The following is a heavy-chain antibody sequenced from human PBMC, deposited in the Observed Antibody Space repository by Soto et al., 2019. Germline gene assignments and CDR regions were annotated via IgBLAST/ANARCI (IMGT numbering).Heavy chain of an antibody. V-gene: IGHV2-70*01. Sequence: SGPTLVNPTQTLTLTCTFSGFSLSTSGMCVSWIRQHPGKALEWLALIDWDDDKYYSTSLKTRLTISKDTSKNQVVLTMTNMDPVDTATYYCARYCYDSSGYYRSYYGMDVWGQGTTVTVSS. CDR3: ARYCYDSSGYYRSYYGMDV. D-gene: IGHD3-22*01. J-gene: IGHJ6*02. CDR1: GFSLSTSGMC. CDR2: IDWDDDK.